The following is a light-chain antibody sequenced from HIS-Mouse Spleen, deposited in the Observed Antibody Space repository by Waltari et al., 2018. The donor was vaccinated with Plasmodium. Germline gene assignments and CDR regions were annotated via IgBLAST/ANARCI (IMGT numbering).Light chain of an antibody. V-gene: IGLV3-10*01. Sequence: SYELSQPPLVPASPGQTARITCSRDAFPTKYAYWYQQKSVQAPVLVIYEDSKRPSGIPERFSGSSSGTMATLTISGAQVEEEADYYCYSTDSSGNHRVFGGGTKLTVL. J-gene: IGLJ3*02. CDR1: AFPTKY. CDR3: YSTDSSGNHRV. CDR2: EDS.